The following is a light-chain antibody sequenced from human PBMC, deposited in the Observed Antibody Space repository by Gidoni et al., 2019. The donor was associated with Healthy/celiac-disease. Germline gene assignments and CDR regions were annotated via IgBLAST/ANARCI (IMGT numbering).Light chain of an antibody. CDR1: SSNIGSNY. Sequence: QSVLTQPPSASGPPGKRVTISCSGSSSNIGSNYVYWYQQLPGTAPKLLIYSNNQRPSGVPDRFSGSKSGTSASLAISGLRSEDEADYYCAAWDDSLSGYVFGTGTKVTVL. J-gene: IGLJ1*01. CDR3: AAWDDSLSGYV. CDR2: SNN. V-gene: IGLV1-47*02.